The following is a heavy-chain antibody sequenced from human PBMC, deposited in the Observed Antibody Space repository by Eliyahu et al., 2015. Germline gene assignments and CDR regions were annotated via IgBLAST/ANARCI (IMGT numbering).Heavy chain of an antibody. D-gene: IGHD3-10*01. CDR1: GGXISSYY. CDR2: IYYSGST. J-gene: IGHJ5*02. Sequence: QVQLQESGPGLVKPSETLSLTCTVSGGXISSYYWXWIRQPPGKGLEWIGYIYYSGSTNYNPSLKSRVTISVDTSKNQFSLKLSSVTAADTAVYYCARVPAEDYYGSGSYYLGWFDPWGQGTLVTVSS. V-gene: IGHV4-59*01. CDR3: ARVPAEDYYGSGSYYLGWFDP.